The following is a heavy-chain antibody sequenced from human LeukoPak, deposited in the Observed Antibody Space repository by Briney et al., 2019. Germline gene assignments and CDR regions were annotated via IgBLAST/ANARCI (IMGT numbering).Heavy chain of an antibody. CDR1: GFTFSDYY. J-gene: IGHJ4*02. CDR3: AKDPEDIVVVPAAMAVEDGDY. CDR2: ISDSGNTI. V-gene: IGHV3-11*01. Sequence: GGSLRLSCAASGFTFSDYYMSWIRQAPGKGLEWVSYISDSGNTIYYADSVKGRFTISRDNAKNSLYLQMNSLRAEDTAVYYCAKDPEDIVVVPAAMAVEDGDYWGQGTLVTVSS. D-gene: IGHD2-2*01.